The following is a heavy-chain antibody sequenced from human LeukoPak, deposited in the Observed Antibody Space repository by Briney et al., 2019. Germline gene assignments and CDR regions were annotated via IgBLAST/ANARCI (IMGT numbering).Heavy chain of an antibody. D-gene: IGHD3-16*01. Sequence: PGGSLRLSCAASGFTFSSYTMHWVRQAPGKGLEWVAVTSYDGSNKYYADSVKGRFTISRDNSKSTLYLQMNSLRAEDTAVYYCARDRIMIGGYYFDYWGQGALVTVSS. V-gene: IGHV3-30*01. CDR3: ARDRIMIGGYYFDY. CDR2: TSYDGSNK. CDR1: GFTFSSYT. J-gene: IGHJ4*02.